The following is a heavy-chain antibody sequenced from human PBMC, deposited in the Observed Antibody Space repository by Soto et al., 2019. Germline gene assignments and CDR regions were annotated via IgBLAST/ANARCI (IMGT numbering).Heavy chain of an antibody. CDR3: ARHETGILFRGAFDI. V-gene: IGHV4-59*08. D-gene: IGHD3-3*01. CDR1: GGSISSYY. J-gene: IGHJ3*02. Sequence: SETLSLTCTVSGGSISSYYWSWIRQPPGKGLEWIGYIYYSGSTNYNPSLKSRVTISVDTSKNQFSLKLSSVTAADTAVYYCARHETGILFRGAFDIWGQDTMVTVSS. CDR2: IYYSGST.